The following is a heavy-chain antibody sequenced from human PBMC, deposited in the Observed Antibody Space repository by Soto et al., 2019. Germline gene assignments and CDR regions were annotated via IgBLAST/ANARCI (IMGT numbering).Heavy chain of an antibody. J-gene: IGHJ4*02. V-gene: IGHV2-26*01. CDR2: IFSNDEK. CDR1: GFSPSNARMG. Sequence: QVTLKESGPVLVKRTETLTLTCTVSGFSPSNARMGVSWIRQPPGKALEWLAHIFSNDEKSYSTSLKSRLTISKDTSKSQVVLTMTNMDPVDTATYYCARIDNYYDSSGYLDYWGQGTLVTVSS. D-gene: IGHD3-22*01. CDR3: ARIDNYYDSSGYLDY.